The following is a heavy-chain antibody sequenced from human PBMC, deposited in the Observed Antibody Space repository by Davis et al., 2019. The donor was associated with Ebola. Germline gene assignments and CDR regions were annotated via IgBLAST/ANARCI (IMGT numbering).Heavy chain of an antibody. CDR3: ARDRIVGATRGYYFDY. V-gene: IGHV3-23*01. CDR2: ISGSGGST. D-gene: IGHD1-26*01. Sequence: PGGSLRLSCAASGFTFSSYAMSWVRQAPGKGLEWVSAISGSGGSTYYADSVKGRFTISRDNSKNTLYLQMNSLRAEDTAVYYCARDRIVGATRGYYFDYWGQGTLVTVSS. CDR1: GFTFSSYA. J-gene: IGHJ4*02.